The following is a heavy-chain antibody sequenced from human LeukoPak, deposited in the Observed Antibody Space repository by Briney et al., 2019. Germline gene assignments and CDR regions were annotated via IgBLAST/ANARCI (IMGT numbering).Heavy chain of an antibody. CDR1: GYTFTGYY. D-gene: IGHD3-22*01. Sequence: ASVTVSCKASGYTFTGYYMHWVRQAPGQGLEWMGLINPNSGGTNYAQKFQGRVTMTRDTSISTAYMELSRLRSDDTAVYYCARDLDYYDSSGYYSLNYWGQGTLVTVSS. CDR2: INPNSGGT. V-gene: IGHV1-2*02. J-gene: IGHJ4*02. CDR3: ARDLDYYDSSGYYSLNY.